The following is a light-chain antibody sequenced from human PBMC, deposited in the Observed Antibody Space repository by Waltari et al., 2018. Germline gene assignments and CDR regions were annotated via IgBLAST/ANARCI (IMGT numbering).Light chain of an antibody. J-gene: IGLJ2*01. V-gene: IGLV2-23*02. CDR1: SSDVGSYNL. Sequence: QSALTQPASVSGSPGQSITISCTGTSSDVGSYNLLSWYQQHPGKAPKLMIYAVSKRPSGVSNSFSGSKSGNTASLTISGLQAEDEADYYCCSYAGSVVFGGGTKLTVL. CDR2: AVS. CDR3: CSYAGSVV.